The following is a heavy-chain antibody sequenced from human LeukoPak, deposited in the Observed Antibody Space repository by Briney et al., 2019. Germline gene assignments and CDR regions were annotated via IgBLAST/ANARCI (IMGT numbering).Heavy chain of an antibody. CDR3: AKGYYYHMDV. CDR1: GFTASSTY. J-gene: IGHJ6*02. V-gene: IGHV3-66*02. Sequence: GGSLRLSCAGPGFTASSTYMNWVRQAPGKGLEWVSVIYSNGETHYAESVKGRFTISRDNSKNTLYLQMNSLRAEDTAVYYCAKGYYYHMDVWGQGTTVTVSS. CDR2: IYSNGET.